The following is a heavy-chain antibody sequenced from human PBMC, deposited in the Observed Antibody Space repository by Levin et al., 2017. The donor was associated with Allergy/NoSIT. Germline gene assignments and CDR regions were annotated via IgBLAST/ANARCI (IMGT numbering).Heavy chain of an antibody. CDR2: IYSSGSA. V-gene: IGHV4-61*02. CDR1: GGSISSGSYY. CDR3: ARAEVGSEH. D-gene: IGHD3-10*01. J-gene: IGHJ4*02. Sequence: SETLSLTCKVSGGSISSGSYYWSWIRQPAAKGLEWMGRIYSSGSANYNPSLKSRVTISVDTSKNQFSMKWSSVTAADTAVYYCARAEVGSEHWGQGTLVTVSS.